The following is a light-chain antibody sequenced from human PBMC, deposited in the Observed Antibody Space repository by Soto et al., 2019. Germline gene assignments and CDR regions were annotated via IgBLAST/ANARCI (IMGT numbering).Light chain of an antibody. CDR2: DAS. CDR3: QQYGSSGT. CDR1: QSVSSQ. Sequence: EILFTQSPATLSLSPGERATLSCRASQSVSSQLAWYQQKPGQAPRLLIYDASNRATGIPARLSGSGSATDFTLTIRSLEPEDFAVYYCQQYGSSGTFGQGTKVDIK. V-gene: IGKV3-11*01. J-gene: IGKJ1*01.